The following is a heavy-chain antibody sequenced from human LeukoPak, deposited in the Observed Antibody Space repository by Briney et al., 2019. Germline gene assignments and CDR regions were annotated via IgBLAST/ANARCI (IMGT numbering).Heavy chain of an antibody. Sequence: ASVKVSCKASGYTFTSYGIIWVRQAPGQGLEWMGWISAYNGNTNYAQKLQGRVTMTTDTSTSTAYMELRSLRSDDTAVYYCARDMDPYYDFWSGTDYWGQGTLVTVSS. D-gene: IGHD3-3*01. CDR1: GYTFTSYG. J-gene: IGHJ4*02. V-gene: IGHV1-18*01. CDR2: ISAYNGNT. CDR3: ARDMDPYYDFWSGTDY.